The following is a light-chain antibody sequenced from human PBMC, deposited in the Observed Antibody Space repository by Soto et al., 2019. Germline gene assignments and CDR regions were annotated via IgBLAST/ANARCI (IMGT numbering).Light chain of an antibody. V-gene: IGKV3-15*01. CDR2: GAS. Sequence: EIVLTQSPAPLSVSPGERVTLSCRASQSVDINLAWYQQKPGQPPRLLIYGASTRATDMSGTFSGRGSGTEFTLTISSLRPEDFAVYYCQQYRSWPRTFGQGTKVEMK. CDR1: QSVDIN. J-gene: IGKJ1*01. CDR3: QQYRSWPRT.